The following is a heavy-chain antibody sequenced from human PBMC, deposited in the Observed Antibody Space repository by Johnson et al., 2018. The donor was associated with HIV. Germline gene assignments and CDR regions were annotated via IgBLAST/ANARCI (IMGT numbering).Heavy chain of an antibody. CDR1: GLTFSSYS. CDR3: ARDVGSGPAFDI. CDR2: ISSSGSII. D-gene: IGHD2-15*01. V-gene: IGHV3-48*01. J-gene: IGHJ3*02. Sequence: VQLVESGGGLVQPGGSLRLSCADSGLTFSSYSMNWVRQAPGKGLEWVSYISSSGSIIYYADPVKGRFTISRDNAKNSLYLQMNSLRAEDTAVYYCARDVGSGPAFDIWGQGTMVTVSS.